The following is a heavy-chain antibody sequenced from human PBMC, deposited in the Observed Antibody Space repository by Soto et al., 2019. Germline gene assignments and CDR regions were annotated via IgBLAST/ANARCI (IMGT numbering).Heavy chain of an antibody. CDR2: INTNTGNP. Sequence: ASVKVSCKASGYTFTSYAMNWVRQAPGQGLEWMGWINTNTGNPTYAQGFTGRFVFSLDTSVSTAYLQICSLKAEDTAVYYCARVLLSACFIVVVVAAKGYYYYYMDVWGKGTTVTVS. J-gene: IGHJ6*03. CDR3: ARVLLSACFIVVVVAAKGYYYYYMDV. CDR1: GYTFTSYA. V-gene: IGHV7-4-1*01. D-gene: IGHD2-15*01.